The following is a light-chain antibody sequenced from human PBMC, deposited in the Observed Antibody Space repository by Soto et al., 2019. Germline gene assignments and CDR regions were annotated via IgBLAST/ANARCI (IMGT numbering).Light chain of an antibody. CDR1: SNDVGGYNY. CDR2: DVS. V-gene: IGLV2-14*01. Sequence: QSALTQPASVSGSPGQSITISCTGTSNDVGGYNYVSWYQQHPGKAPKLMIYDVSNRPSGVSNRFSGSKSGNTASLTISGLQAEDEADYYCSSYTSSSTLPYVFGTGTKSPS. CDR3: SSYTSSSTLPYV. J-gene: IGLJ1*01.